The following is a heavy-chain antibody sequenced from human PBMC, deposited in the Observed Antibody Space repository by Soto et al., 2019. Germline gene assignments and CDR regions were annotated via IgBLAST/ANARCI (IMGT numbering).Heavy chain of an antibody. J-gene: IGHJ3*01. CDR2: IYYSGST. D-gene: IGHD1-26*01. V-gene: IGHV4-59*01. CDR3: ARHLALATTTGDAFDL. CDR1: SGSIINYY. Sequence: QVQLQESGPGLVKPSETLSLTCTVSSGSIINYYWSWIRQPPGKGLEWIGFIYYSGSTNYNSFLIGRVTLSMHTSRRHLSLKPHSVTAAQTAISSCARHLALATTTGDAFDLWGQGTMVTVSS.